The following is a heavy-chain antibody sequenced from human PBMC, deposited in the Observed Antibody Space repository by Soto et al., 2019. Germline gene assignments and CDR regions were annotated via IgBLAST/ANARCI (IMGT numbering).Heavy chain of an antibody. V-gene: IGHV1-69*04. J-gene: IGHJ3*02. D-gene: IGHD6-19*01. CDR3: ARDMVGSSGAPDAFDI. CDR1: GGTFSSYT. CDR2: IIPILGIA. Sequence: ASVKVSCKASGGTFSSYTISWVRQAPGQGLEWMGRIIPILGIANYAQKFQGRVTITADKSTSTAYMELSSLRSEDTAVYYCARDMVGSSGAPDAFDIWGQGTMVTVSS.